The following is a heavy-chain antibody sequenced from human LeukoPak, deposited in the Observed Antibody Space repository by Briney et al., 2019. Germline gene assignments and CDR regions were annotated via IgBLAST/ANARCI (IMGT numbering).Heavy chain of an antibody. CDR1: SGSFSGYY. J-gene: IGHJ5*02. V-gene: IGHV4-34*01. D-gene: IGHD3-3*01. CDR2: INHSGST. CDR3: ARPARDFWSGYYINWFDP. Sequence: SETLSLTCAVYSGSFSGYYWSWIPQPPGKGLEWIGEINHSGSTNYNPSLKSRVTISVDTSKNQFSLKLSSVTAADTAVYYCARPARDFWSGYYINWFDPWGQGTLVTVSS.